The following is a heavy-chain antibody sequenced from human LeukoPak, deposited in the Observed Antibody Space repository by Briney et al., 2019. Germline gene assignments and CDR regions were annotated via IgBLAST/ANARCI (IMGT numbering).Heavy chain of an antibody. Sequence: GGSLTLSCAASGFPLSSYDVLWVRQAPGRGLEWVADISYDGSNKYYADSVKGRFTISRDNSKNTLYLQMNSLRAEDTAVYYCAKVGIQASFDYWGQGTLVTVSS. CDR2: ISYDGSNK. V-gene: IGHV3-30*18. CDR1: GFPLSSYD. D-gene: IGHD6-13*01. J-gene: IGHJ4*02. CDR3: AKVGIQASFDY.